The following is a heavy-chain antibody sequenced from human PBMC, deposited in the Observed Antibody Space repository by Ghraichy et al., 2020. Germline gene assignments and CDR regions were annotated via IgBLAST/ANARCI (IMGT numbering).Heavy chain of an antibody. CDR1: GFTFSSYA. Sequence: GGSLRLSCAASGFTFSSYAMSWVRQAPGKGLEWVSAISGSGGSTYYADSVKGRFTISRDNSKNTLYLQMNSLRAEDTAVYYCAKDPRHIAARPSYYYYYMDVWGKGTTVTVSS. D-gene: IGHD6-6*01. CDR3: AKDPRHIAARPSYYYYYMDV. CDR2: ISGSGGST. V-gene: IGHV3-23*01. J-gene: IGHJ6*03.